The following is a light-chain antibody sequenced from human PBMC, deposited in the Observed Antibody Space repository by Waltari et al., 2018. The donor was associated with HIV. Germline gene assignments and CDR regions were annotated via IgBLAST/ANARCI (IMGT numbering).Light chain of an antibody. CDR2: KVN. CDR3: TSLGDTNSIL. CDR1: GTYIGHY. V-gene: IGLV2-14*01. Sequence: SALIQPASVSGSPGQSVTISCTRTGTYIGHYVAWYQQFAGKAPQLILFKVNSRPSGVSFRFSGFKSGDTASLTISGLQPEHEATYYCTSLGDTNSILFGGGTLLTVL. J-gene: IGLJ2*01.